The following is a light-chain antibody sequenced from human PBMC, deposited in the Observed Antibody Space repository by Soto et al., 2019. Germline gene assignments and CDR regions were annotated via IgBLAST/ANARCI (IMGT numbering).Light chain of an antibody. V-gene: IGLV1-47*01. CDR3: AAWDDSLRMV. J-gene: IGLJ2*01. CDR1: RSNIGSNY. Sequence: QSALTQPPSASGTPGQRVTISCSGSRSNIGSNYVYWYQQLPGTAPKLLIYRNNQRPSGVPDRFSGSKSGTSASLAISGLRSEDEADYYCAAWDDSLRMVFGGGTKLTVL. CDR2: RNN.